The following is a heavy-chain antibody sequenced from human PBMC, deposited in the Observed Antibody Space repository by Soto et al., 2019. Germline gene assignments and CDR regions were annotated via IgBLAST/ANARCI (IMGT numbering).Heavy chain of an antibody. CDR3: AKDRRDGDFMHILVVDF. CDR1: GFSLSSYA. CDR2: MSYDETKK. Sequence: QPGGSLRLSCATSGFSLSSYAMHWVRQAPGKGLEWVALMSYDETKKYYADSVKGRFTISRGTSKNTLFLQMNNLRVEDTAVYYCAKDRRDGDFMHILVVDFWGQGALVTVSS. D-gene: IGHD2-15*01. J-gene: IGHJ4*02. V-gene: IGHV3-30*18.